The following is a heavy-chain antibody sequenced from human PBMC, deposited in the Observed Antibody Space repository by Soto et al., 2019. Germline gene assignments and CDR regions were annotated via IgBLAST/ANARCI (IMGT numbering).Heavy chain of an antibody. CDR2: IHDSGNT. V-gene: IGHV4-30-4*01. CDR1: GGSVSIGDYL. Sequence: SETLSLTCTVFGGSVSIGDYLWSWIRQRPGKGLEWIGYIHDSGNTYYNPSLKSRVTISLDTSKNQFSLTVTSMTAADTAVYFCARARGGDSGDYASLFDRWGQGNLVTVSS. CDR3: ARARGGDSGDYASLFDR. J-gene: IGHJ5*02. D-gene: IGHD4-17*01.